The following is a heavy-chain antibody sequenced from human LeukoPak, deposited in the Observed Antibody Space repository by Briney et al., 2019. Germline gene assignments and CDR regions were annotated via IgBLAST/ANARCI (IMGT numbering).Heavy chain of an antibody. J-gene: IGHJ4*01. V-gene: IGHV1-46*04. D-gene: IGHD3-9*01. CDR3: SRERYFDSLRYYFDS. Sequence: VASVKVSCKTSGYSFISRYIHWVRQAPGQGLEWMGIINPGGGSPTYAQKLQGRVTMTSDMSTSTVYMELSSLRSGDTAVYYCSRERYFDSLRYYFDSWGHGTLVTVSS. CDR1: GYSFISRY. CDR2: INPGGGSP.